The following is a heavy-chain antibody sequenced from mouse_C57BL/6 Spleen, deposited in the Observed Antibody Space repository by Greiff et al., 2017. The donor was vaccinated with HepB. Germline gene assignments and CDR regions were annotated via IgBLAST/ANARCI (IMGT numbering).Heavy chain of an antibody. D-gene: IGHD2-3*01. CDR1: GFSLTSYG. CDR2: IWRGGST. V-gene: IGHV2-5*01. J-gene: IGHJ3*01. CDR3: AKESHDGYWFAY. Sequence: VMLVESGPGLVQPSQRLSITCTVSGFSLTSYGVHWVRQSPGKGLEWLGVIWRGGSTDYNAAFMSRLSITKDNSKSQVFFKMNSLQADDTAIYYCAKESHDGYWFAYWGQGTLVTVSA.